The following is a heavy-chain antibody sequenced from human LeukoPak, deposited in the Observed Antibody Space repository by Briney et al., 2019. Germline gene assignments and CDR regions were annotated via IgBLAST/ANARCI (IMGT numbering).Heavy chain of an antibody. Sequence: SENVSRKASVGTFHSYAISWVRQAPGQALEWTVGIIPIFGTANYAQKFQGRVTITADESTSTAYMELSSLRSEDTAVYYCARAAAVKDPDYWGEGTLVTVSP. CDR1: VGTFHSYA. V-gene: IGHV1-69*13. D-gene: IGHD6-25*01. CDR3: ARAAAVKDPDY. CDR2: IIPIFGTA. J-gene: IGHJ4*02.